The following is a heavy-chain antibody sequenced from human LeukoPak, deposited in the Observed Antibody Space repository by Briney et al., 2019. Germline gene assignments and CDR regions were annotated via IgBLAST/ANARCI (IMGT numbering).Heavy chain of an antibody. Sequence: GGSLRLSCAASGFTFSSHGMHWVRQAPGKGLEWVALISYDGSNKQYADSVKGRFTISRDNSKNTLYLQMNSLRAEDTAVYYCAAELYSGTYGRCCSFAFWGQGTPVTVSS. CDR2: ISYDGSNK. CDR3: AAELYSGTYGRCCSFAF. D-gene: IGHD1-26*01. CDR1: GFTFSSHG. J-gene: IGHJ4*02. V-gene: IGHV3-30*03.